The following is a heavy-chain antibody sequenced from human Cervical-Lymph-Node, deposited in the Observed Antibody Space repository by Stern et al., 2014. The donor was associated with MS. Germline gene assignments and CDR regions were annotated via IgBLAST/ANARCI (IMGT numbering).Heavy chain of an antibody. CDR1: GYTFTGYY. CDR2: INSKSGGT. D-gene: IGHD3-10*01. Sequence: QVQLVESGAEVKQPGASVKVSCKASGYTFTGYYIHWVRQAPGQGPEWMGWINSKSGGTNYAQSFQGRVTMTRDTSISTAYMELSGLRPDDTAVYYCARDLIGDGDLSLDNWGQGTLVTVSS. V-gene: IGHV1-2*02. J-gene: IGHJ4*02. CDR3: ARDLIGDGDLSLDN.